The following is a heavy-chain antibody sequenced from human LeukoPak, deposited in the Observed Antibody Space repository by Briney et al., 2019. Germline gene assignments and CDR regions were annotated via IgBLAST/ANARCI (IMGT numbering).Heavy chain of an antibody. CDR2: IGSKAYGGPA. D-gene: IGHD6-19*01. V-gene: IGHV3-49*04. CDR3: TRTGLITVADYFDS. Sequence: GGSLRLSCTTSGFTFGGYAINWVRQAPGKGLEWVGFIGSKAYGGPAEFAASMKGRFTISRDDSKGVAYLQMNSLTTDDTAVYYCTRTGLITVADYFDSWGQGTLVTVSS. J-gene: IGHJ4*02. CDR1: GFTFGGYA.